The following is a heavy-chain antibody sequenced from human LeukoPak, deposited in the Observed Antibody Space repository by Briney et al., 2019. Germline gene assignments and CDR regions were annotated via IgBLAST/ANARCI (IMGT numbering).Heavy chain of an antibody. D-gene: IGHD5-24*01. J-gene: IGHJ5*02. V-gene: IGHV1-69*01. CDR2: IIPIFGTA. CDR1: GGTFSSYA. Sequence: GASVKVSCKASGGTFSSYAISWVRQAPGQGLEWMGGIIPIFGTANYARKFQGRVTITADESTSTAYMELSSLRSEDTAVYYCARVQSPPTNWFDPWGQGTLVTVSS. CDR3: ARVQSPPTNWFDP.